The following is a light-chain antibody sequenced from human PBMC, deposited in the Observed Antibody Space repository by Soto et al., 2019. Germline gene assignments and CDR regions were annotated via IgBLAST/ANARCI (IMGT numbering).Light chain of an antibody. CDR2: MND. Sequence: QSVLTQAPSASGTPGRSVSISCSGGTSNIGRNSVNWYQQFPGTAPKLLIYMNDRRPSGVPDRFSAFRSGASASLAISGLQSEDEATYYCVAWDDKLNVVFGGGTKLTVL. CDR1: TSNIGRNS. V-gene: IGLV1-44*01. CDR3: VAWDDKLNVV. J-gene: IGLJ2*01.